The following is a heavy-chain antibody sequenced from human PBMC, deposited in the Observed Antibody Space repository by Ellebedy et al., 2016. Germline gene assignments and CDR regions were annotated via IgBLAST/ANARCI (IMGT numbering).Heavy chain of an antibody. V-gene: IGHV4-34*01. J-gene: IGHJ6*02. CDR3: ARVQLWSYYYYYYGMDV. CDR1: GGSFSGYY. Sequence: SETLSLTXAVYGGSFSGYYWSWIRQPPGKGLEWIGEINHSGSTNYNPSLKSRVTISVDTSKNQFSLKLSSVTAADTAVYYCARVQLWSYYYYYYGMDVWGQGTTVTVSS. D-gene: IGHD5-18*01. CDR2: INHSGST.